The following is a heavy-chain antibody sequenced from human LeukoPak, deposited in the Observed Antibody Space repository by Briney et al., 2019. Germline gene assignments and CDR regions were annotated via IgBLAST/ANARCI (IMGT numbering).Heavy chain of an antibody. CDR3: ATGRTRWDLLNY. V-gene: IGHV1-24*01. CDR1: GHNLTELS. D-gene: IGHD1-26*01. CDR2: LDPEDGEM. J-gene: IGHJ4*02. Sequence: ASVKVSCKVSGHNLTELSLHWVRQAPGKGLEWMGGLDPEDGEMIYSQKFQGRVTMTEDTSTDIAYMEMSSLRSEDTAVYYCATGRTRWDLLNYWGQGTLVTVSS.